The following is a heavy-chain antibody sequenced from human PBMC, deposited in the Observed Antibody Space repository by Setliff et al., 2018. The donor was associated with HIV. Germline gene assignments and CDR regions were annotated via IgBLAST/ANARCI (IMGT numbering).Heavy chain of an antibody. CDR2: IILAFNVI. CDR3: ASGIRGLIRTDYYYEMEV. J-gene: IGHJ6*04. V-gene: IGHV1-46*01. D-gene: IGHD3-10*01. CDR1: GYTFTRYF. Sequence: RASVKVSCKASGYTFTRYFMHCVRQAPGQGFEWMGTIILAFNVIKYAQKFQGRVTITADESARTAFMEMRSLRSDDTAIYYCASGIRGLIRTDYYYEMEVWGKGTTVTVSS.